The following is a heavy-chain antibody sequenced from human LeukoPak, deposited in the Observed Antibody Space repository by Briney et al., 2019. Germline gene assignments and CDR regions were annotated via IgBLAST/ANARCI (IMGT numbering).Heavy chain of an antibody. J-gene: IGHJ6*02. D-gene: IGHD2-15*01. CDR1: GYTFTSYD. V-gene: IGHV1-8*01. CDR2: MNPNSGNT. Sequence: ASVKVSCKASGYTFTSYDINWVRQATGQGLEWMGWMNPNSGNTGYAQKFQGRVTMTRNTSISTAYMELSSLRSEDTAVYYCARANRYCSGGSCSYYCYGMDVWGQGTTVTVSS. CDR3: ARANRYCSGGSCSYYCYGMDV.